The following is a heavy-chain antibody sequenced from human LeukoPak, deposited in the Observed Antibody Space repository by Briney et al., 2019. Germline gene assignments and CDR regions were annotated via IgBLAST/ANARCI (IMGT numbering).Heavy chain of an antibody. J-gene: IGHJ4*02. CDR3: ARDRGSYFD. CDR2: ISSSSSNI. Sequence: GGSLRLSCAASGFTFSSYSMNWVRQAPGKGLEWVSSISSSSSNIYDADSVKGRFTISRDNDKNSLYLQMNSLRAEDTAVYYCARDRGSYFDWGQGTLVTVSS. D-gene: IGHD1-26*01. V-gene: IGHV3-21*01. CDR1: GFTFSSYS.